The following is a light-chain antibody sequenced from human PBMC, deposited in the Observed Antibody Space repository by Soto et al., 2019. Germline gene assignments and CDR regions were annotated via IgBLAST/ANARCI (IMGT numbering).Light chain of an antibody. CDR3: SSYTSSSTRV. Sequence: QSVLTQPASVSGSPGQSITISCTGTSSDVGGYNYVSWDQQHPGKAPKLMIYEVSNRPSGVYDRFSGSKSGDTASLTISGPQAEDEADYYCSSYTSSSTRVFGTGTKLTVL. J-gene: IGLJ1*01. CDR2: EVS. V-gene: IGLV2-14*01. CDR1: SSDVGGYNY.